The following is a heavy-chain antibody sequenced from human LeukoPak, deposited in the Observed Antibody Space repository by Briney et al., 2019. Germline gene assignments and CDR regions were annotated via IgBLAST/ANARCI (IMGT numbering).Heavy chain of an antibody. CDR2: ISYDGSTK. CDR3: AKLHLDYYYYYYMDV. CDR1: GFTFSSYA. V-gene: IGHV3-30*04. J-gene: IGHJ6*03. Sequence: GGSLRLSCAASGFTFSSYAIHWVRQAPGKGLEWVALISYDGSTKYSTDSVKGRFTISRDNSKNTLYLQMNSLRAEDTAVYYCAKLHLDYYYYYYMDVWGKGTTVTVSS. D-gene: IGHD1-1*01.